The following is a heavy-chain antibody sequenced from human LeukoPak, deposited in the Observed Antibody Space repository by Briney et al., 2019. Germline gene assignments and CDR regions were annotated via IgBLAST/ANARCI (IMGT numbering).Heavy chain of an antibody. Sequence: PGGPLRLSCAASGFTFSIYWMSWVRQAPGKGLEWVANIKEDGSEKYYVDSVKGRFTISRDDAKNSLYLQMNSLRAEDTAVYYCAGYGKSKLDYWGQGTLVTVSS. CDR2: IKEDGSEK. D-gene: IGHD1-1*01. V-gene: IGHV3-7*05. CDR3: AGYGKSKLDY. J-gene: IGHJ4*02. CDR1: GFTFSIYW.